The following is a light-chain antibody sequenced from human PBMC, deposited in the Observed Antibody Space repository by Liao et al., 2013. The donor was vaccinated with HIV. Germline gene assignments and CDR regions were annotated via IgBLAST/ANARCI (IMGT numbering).Light chain of an antibody. Sequence: SYELTQSPSVSVAPGQTANITCGGNNIGSKSVHWYQQKPGQAPVLVMSYNSDRPSGIPERFSGSNSGNTATLIISRVEAGDEADYFCQVWDSTSDHDVFGSGTQVTVL. J-gene: IGLJ1*01. CDR3: QVWDSTSDHDV. CDR2: YNS. V-gene: IGLV3-21*01. CDR1: NIGSKS.